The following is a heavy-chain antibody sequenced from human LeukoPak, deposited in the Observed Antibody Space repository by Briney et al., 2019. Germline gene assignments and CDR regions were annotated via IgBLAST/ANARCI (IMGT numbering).Heavy chain of an antibody. D-gene: IGHD5-18*01. Sequence: ASVKVSCKASGYTFSTCDINWVRQATGQGLEWIGWMNPNSGNTGFAHKFQGKVTMTRNTSISTAYMEVSSLRSEDTAVYYCARGYSYVYNYWGQGTLVTVSS. V-gene: IGHV1-8*01. CDR3: ARGYSYVYNY. CDR1: GYTFSTCD. CDR2: MNPNSGNT. J-gene: IGHJ4*02.